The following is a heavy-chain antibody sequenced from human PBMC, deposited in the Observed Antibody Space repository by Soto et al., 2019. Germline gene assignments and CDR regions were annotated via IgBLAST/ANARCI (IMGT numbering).Heavy chain of an antibody. D-gene: IGHD1-26*01. Sequence: EVQLVESGGGLVQPGGSLRLSCAASGFTFSSYEMNWVRQAPGKGLEWVSYISSSGSTIYYADSVKGRFTISRDNAKNSLYLQMNSLRAEDTAVYYCASDRYSGSSDYYYYGMDVWGQGTTVTVAS. V-gene: IGHV3-48*03. J-gene: IGHJ6*02. CDR1: GFTFSSYE. CDR3: ASDRYSGSSDYYYYGMDV. CDR2: ISSSGSTI.